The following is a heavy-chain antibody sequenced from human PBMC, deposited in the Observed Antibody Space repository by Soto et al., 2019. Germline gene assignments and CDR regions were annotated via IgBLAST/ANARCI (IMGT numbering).Heavy chain of an antibody. CDR2: ISGSGGST. Sequence: GGSLRLSCAASGFTFSSYAMSWVRQAPGKGLEWVSAISGSGGSTYYADSVKGRFTISRDNSKNTLYLQMNSLRAEDTAVYYCAATAPYYYDSSGYSLASDYWGQGTLVTVSS. D-gene: IGHD3-22*01. CDR3: AATAPYYYDSSGYSLASDY. J-gene: IGHJ4*02. V-gene: IGHV3-23*01. CDR1: GFTFSSYA.